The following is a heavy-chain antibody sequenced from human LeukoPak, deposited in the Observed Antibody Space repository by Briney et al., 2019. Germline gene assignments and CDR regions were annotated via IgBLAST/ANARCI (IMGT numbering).Heavy chain of an antibody. CDR2: IRSKAYGGTT. CDR3: TRVGRITIFGVASMDV. V-gene: IGHV3-49*03. Sequence: GGSLRLSCTASGFTFGDYAVSWFRQAPGKGLEWVGFIRSKAYGGTTEYAASVKGRFTISRDDSKSIAYLQMNSLKTEDTAVYYCTRVGRITIFGVASMDVWGQGTTVTVSS. D-gene: IGHD3-3*01. J-gene: IGHJ6*02. CDR1: GFTFGDYA.